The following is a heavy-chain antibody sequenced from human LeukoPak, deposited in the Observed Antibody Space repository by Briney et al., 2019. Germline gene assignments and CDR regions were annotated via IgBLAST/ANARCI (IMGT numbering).Heavy chain of an antibody. D-gene: IGHD5-18*01. CDR2: ITSGGSTT. CDR3: ARQYISGQWYFDY. Sequence: GGSLRLSCAASGFTFSSYAMSWVRQDPGKGREWVSTITSGGSTTYYADSVKGRFTISRGNSKNTLYLQMNSLRAEDTAVYYCARQYISGQWYFDYWGQGTLVTVSS. CDR1: GFTFSSYA. J-gene: IGHJ4*02. V-gene: IGHV3-23*01.